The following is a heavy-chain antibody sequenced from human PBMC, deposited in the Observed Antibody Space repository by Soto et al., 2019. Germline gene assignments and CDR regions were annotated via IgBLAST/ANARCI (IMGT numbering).Heavy chain of an antibody. CDR3: ARGDAIFGVVTTFDY. J-gene: IGHJ4*02. CDR1: GFTFSSYW. Sequence: PGGSLRLSCAASGFTFSSYWMHWVRQAPGKGLVWVSRINSDGSSTSYADSVKGRFTISRDNAKNTLYLQMNSLRAEDTAVYYCARGDAIFGVVTTFDYWGQGTLVTVSS. D-gene: IGHD3-3*01. CDR2: INSDGSST. V-gene: IGHV3-74*01.